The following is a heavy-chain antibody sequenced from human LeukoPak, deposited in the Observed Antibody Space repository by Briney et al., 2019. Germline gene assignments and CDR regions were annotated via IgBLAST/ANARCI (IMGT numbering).Heavy chain of an antibody. J-gene: IGHJ5*02. CDR3: AXXXXXXXS. CDR2: FDHEDGKT. CDR1: GHAVTEFS. V-gene: IGHV1-24*01. Sequence: ASVKVSCKVSGHAVTEFSIHWVRQAPGKGLEWLGGFDHEDGKTVYAQSFQGRLTMTEDTSTDTAYMELDRLTSDDTAVYFCAXXXXXXXSWXQGTLVIVSS.